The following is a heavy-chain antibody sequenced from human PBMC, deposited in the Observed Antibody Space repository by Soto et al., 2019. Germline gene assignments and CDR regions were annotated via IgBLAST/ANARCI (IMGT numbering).Heavy chain of an antibody. D-gene: IGHD3-22*01. Sequence: GGSLRLSCAASGFTFSSYGMHWVRQAPGKGLEWVAVISYDGSNKYYADSVKGRFTISRDNSKNTLYLQMNSLRAEDTAVYYCAKSTRSGYYYGYFDYWGQGTLVTVSS. V-gene: IGHV3-30*18. CDR2: ISYDGSNK. CDR3: AKSTRSGYYYGYFDY. CDR1: GFTFSSYG. J-gene: IGHJ4*02.